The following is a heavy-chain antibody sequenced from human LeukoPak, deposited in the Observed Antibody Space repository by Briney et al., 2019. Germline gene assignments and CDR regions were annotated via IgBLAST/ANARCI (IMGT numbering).Heavy chain of an antibody. CDR3: ARGSLWFGDDP. CDR2: MSPYSGGA. Sequence: GASVKVSCKTSGYIFTDYDINWVRQATGQGLEWMGWMSPYSGGAGYEQNFQGRVTMTRDTSTSTAYMELSSLRSEDTAVYYCARGSLWFGDDPWGQGTLVTVSS. V-gene: IGHV1-8*01. CDR1: GYIFTDYD. D-gene: IGHD3-10*01. J-gene: IGHJ5*02.